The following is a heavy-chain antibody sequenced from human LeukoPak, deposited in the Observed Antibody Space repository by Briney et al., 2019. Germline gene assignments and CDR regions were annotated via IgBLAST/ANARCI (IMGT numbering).Heavy chain of an antibody. D-gene: IGHD6-19*01. CDR1: GFTFTRYS. CDR2: VSSSGTYI. J-gene: IGHJ4*02. Sequence: GESLRLSCVASGFTFTRYSMNWVRQAPGKGLEWVSSVSSSGTYIYYADSVKGRFTISRDNAKNSLSLQMNSLRAEDTAVYYCAKGYSSGQDLYYFDYWGQGTLVIVSS. CDR3: AKGYSSGQDLYYFDY. V-gene: IGHV3-21*04.